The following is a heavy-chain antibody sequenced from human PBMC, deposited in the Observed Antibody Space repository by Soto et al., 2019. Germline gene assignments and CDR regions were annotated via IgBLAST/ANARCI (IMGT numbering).Heavy chain of an antibody. CDR2: IYPGDSDT. V-gene: IGHV5-51*01. CDR3: ARQVWLMVYGHQHYFDY. CDR1: GYSFTSYW. J-gene: IGHJ4*02. D-gene: IGHD2-8*01. Sequence: PGESLKISCKGSGYSFTSYWIGWVRQMPGKGLEWMGIIYPGDSDTRYSPSFQGQVTISADKSISTAYLQWSSLKASDTAMYYCARQVWLMVYGHQHYFDYWGPGILVTVSS.